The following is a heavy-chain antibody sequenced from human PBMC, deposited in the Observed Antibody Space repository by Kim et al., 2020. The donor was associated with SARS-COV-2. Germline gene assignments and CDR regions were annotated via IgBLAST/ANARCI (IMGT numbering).Heavy chain of an antibody. V-gene: IGHV6-1*01. CDR3: ARASMVRGVNEDAFDI. J-gene: IGHJ3*02. Sequence: SVKSRITINPDTSKNQFSLQLNSVTPEDTAVYYCARASMVRGVNEDAFDIWGQGTMVTVSS. D-gene: IGHD3-10*01.